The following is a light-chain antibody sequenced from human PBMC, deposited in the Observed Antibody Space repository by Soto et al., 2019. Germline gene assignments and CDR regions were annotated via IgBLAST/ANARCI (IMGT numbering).Light chain of an antibody. Sequence: QSALTQPASVSGSPGQSITISCTGTSSDVGGYNYVSWYQQHPGKAPKLMIYDVSNRPSGVSNRLSGSKSGNTASLTISGLQAEDEADYYCSSYTSSSTPYVVFGGGTKVTVL. CDR3: SSYTSSSTPYVV. CDR2: DVS. CDR1: SSDVGGYNY. V-gene: IGLV2-14*01. J-gene: IGLJ2*01.